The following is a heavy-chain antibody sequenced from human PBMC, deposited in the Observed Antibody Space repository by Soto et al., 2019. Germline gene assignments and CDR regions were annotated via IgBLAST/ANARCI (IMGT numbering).Heavy chain of an antibody. J-gene: IGHJ6*02. CDR1: GGSISSSSYY. D-gene: IGHD6-19*01. V-gene: IGHV4-61*05. CDR3: ARQAAVAGTSYYGMDV. CDR2: IYYSGST. Sequence: SETLSLTCTVSGGSISSSSYYWGWIRQPPGKGLEWIGYIYYSGSTNYNPSLKSRVTISVDTSKNQFSLKLSSVTAADTAVYYCARQAAVAGTSYYGMDVWGQGTTVTVSS.